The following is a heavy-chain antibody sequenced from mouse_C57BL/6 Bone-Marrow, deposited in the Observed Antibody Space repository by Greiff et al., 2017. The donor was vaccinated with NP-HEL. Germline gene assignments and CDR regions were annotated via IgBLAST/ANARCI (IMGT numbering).Heavy chain of an antibody. CDR1: GFTFSSYG. D-gene: IGHD1-1*01. V-gene: IGHV5-6*01. CDR2: ISSGGSYT. CDR3: ARRPSYYYGSMDY. Sequence: EVQLVESGGDLVKPGGSLKLSCAASGFTFSSYGMSWVRQTPDKRLEWVATISSGGSYTYYPDSVKGRFTISRDNAKNTLYLQMSSLKAEDTAMYYCARRPSYYYGSMDYWGQGTSVTVSS. J-gene: IGHJ4*01.